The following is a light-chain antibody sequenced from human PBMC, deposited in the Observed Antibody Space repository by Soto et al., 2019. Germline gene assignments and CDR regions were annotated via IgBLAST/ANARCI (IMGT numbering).Light chain of an antibody. J-gene: IGKJ1*01. CDR3: QQYNTHRACT. CDR1: QSISSW. Sequence: DIQRTQSPSTLSASVDDRVTITCRASQSISSWLAWYQQKPGKAHNLLIHKASTLLSGVPSRFSGSGSGTEFTLTISSLHPDDFAPYDCQQYNTHRACTFGQGTKVEIK. V-gene: IGKV1-5*03. CDR2: KAS.